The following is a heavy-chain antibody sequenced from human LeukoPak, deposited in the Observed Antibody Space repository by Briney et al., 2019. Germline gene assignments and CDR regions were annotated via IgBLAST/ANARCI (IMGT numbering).Heavy chain of an antibody. V-gene: IGHV3-43*01. D-gene: IGHD3-10*02. Sequence: GGSLRLSCAASGFSFNAYSMHWVRQAPGKGLEWVSLIYWDGTSTYYADSVKGRFTISRDNAKNSLYLQMNSLRAEDTAVYYCAELGITMIGGVWGKGTTVTISS. CDR1: GFSFNAYS. CDR2: IYWDGTST. J-gene: IGHJ6*04. CDR3: AELGITMIGGV.